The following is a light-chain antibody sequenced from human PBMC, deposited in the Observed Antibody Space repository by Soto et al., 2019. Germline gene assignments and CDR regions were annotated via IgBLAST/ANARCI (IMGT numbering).Light chain of an antibody. CDR2: GAS. J-gene: IGKJ1*01. CDR3: QQYGSSPPT. Sequence: EIVLTQSPGTLSLSPGERATLSCRASQSVSSNYLAWYQRKPGQAPRLLIYGASSRATGIPNRFSGSGSGTVFTLTITRLEPEEFAVYYCQQYGSSPPTFGQGTKVEIK. CDR1: QSVSSNY. V-gene: IGKV3-20*01.